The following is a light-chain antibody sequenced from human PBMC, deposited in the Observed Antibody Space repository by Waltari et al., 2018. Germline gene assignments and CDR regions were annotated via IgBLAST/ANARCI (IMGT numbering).Light chain of an antibody. V-gene: IGKV3-11*01. J-gene: IGKJ5*01. CDR2: DTS. CDR1: QSVISY. Sequence: EIVFPQSPATLFLSPVERAPLSCRASQSVISYLAWYQQKPGQAPSLLIYDTSNRATGIPARFSGSGSGTEFTLTISSLEPEDFAVYYCQQRNNWPITFGQGTRLEIK. CDR3: QQRNNWPIT.